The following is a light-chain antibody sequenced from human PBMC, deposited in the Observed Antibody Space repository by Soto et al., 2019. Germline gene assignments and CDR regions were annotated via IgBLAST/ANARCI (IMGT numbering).Light chain of an antibody. CDR1: QSVSSW. CDR3: QQYNSYSYT. J-gene: IGKJ2*01. V-gene: IGKV1-5*01. Sequence: DIQMTQSPCTLSASVGDRVTSTCRASQSVSSWLPWYQQKPGKAPKLLIPSTFSGSGSGTEFTLAISSLQPDDFASNYFQQYNSYSYTFGQGTKLEIK.